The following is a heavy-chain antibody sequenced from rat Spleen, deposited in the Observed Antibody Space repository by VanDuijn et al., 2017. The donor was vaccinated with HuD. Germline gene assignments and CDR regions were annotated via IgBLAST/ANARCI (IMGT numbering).Heavy chain of an antibody. Sequence: EVQLVESGGGLVQPGRSLKLSCAASGFTFSNYDMAWVRQAPTKGLEWVASITNTGGSTYYPDSVKGRFTISRDTAKSTLYLQMISLRNEDTATYYCARGTYYRHWGQGVMVTVSS. CDR3: ARGTYYRH. J-gene: IGHJ2*01. D-gene: IGHD1-9*01. CDR1: GFTFSNYD. CDR2: ITNTGGST. V-gene: IGHV5-25*01.